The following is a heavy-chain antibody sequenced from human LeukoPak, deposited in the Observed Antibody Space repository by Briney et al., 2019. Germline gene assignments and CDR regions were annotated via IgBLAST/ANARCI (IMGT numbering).Heavy chain of an antibody. V-gene: IGHV1-3*01. Sequence: ASVNVSFKASGYTFTIYAMHWVRQAPGQRLEWMGWINAGNGNTKYSQKFQGRVTITRDTSASTAYMELSSLRSEDTAVYYCARGKEEYYYDSSGYYSTANWFDPWGQGTLVTVSS. CDR1: GYTFTIYA. CDR2: INAGNGNT. CDR3: ARGKEEYYYDSSGYYSTANWFDP. D-gene: IGHD3-22*01. J-gene: IGHJ5*02.